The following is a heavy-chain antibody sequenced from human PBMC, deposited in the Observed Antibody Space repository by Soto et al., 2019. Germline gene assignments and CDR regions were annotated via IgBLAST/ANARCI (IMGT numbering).Heavy chain of an antibody. CDR1: GFSISSGDYS. CDR3: ATTYYDTLTGYHDAFDI. D-gene: IGHD3-9*01. Sequence: SETLSLTCSVSGFSISSGDYSWSWIRQFPGTGLEWIGDISNSGRTVYNPSLRSRLIMSVDTSKNQISLNLSSVTAADTAVYYCATTYYDTLTGYHDAFDIWGQGTMVTVSS. V-gene: IGHV4-30-4*01. CDR2: ISNSGRT. J-gene: IGHJ3*02.